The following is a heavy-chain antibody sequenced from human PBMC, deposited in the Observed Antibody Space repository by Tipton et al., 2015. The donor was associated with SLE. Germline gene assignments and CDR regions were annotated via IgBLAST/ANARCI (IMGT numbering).Heavy chain of an antibody. CDR3: ARRETGDEYFDL. J-gene: IGHJ2*01. Sequence: TLSLTCVVYGGSFSGYYWSWIRQPPGKGLEWIGEINHSGSTNYNPSLKSRVTISVDTSKNQFSLKLSSVTAADTAVYYCARRETGDEYFDLWGRGTLVTVSS. CDR2: INHSGST. D-gene: IGHD7-27*01. V-gene: IGHV4-34*01. CDR1: GGSFSGYY.